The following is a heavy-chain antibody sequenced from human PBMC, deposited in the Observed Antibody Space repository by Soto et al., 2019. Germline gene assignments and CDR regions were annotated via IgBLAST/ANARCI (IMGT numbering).Heavy chain of an antibody. CDR2: ISGSGGTT. CDR3: AKTASCWFSAFDI. Sequence: EVQLLESGGGLVQPGGSLRLSCAASGFTFSSYAMSWVRQAPGKGLEWVSAISGSGGTTYYADSVKGRFTFSRDNSKNTLYLQMNSLRAEDTAVYYCAKTASCWFSAFDIWGQGTMVTVSS. D-gene: IGHD2-15*01. CDR1: GFTFSSYA. V-gene: IGHV3-23*01. J-gene: IGHJ3*02.